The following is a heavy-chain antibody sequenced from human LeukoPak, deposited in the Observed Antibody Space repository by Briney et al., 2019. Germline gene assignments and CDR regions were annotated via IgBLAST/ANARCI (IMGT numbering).Heavy chain of an antibody. CDR1: GFTFSSYA. CDR3: AKDRDLGGSSYYFDY. J-gene: IGHJ4*02. V-gene: IGHV3-23*01. D-gene: IGHD1-26*01. CDR2: ISGSGGRT. Sequence: GGSLRLSCAASGFTFSSYAMSWVRQAPGKGLEWVSAISGSGGRTYYADSVKGRFTISRDNSKNTLYLQMNSLRAEDTAVYYCAKDRDLGGSSYYFDYWGQGTLVTVSS.